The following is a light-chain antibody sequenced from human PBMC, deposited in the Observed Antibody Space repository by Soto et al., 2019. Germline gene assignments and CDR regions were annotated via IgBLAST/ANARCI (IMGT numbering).Light chain of an antibody. CDR3: QQYNDWPYT. Sequence: EIVITQSPATLSVSPGERATLSCRASQSVNSYLAWYQQKPGQAPRLLIYGASTRATGVPARFSGNGSGTEFTLTISSLQSEDFAVYFCQQYNDWPYTFGQGTRLEIK. V-gene: IGKV3-15*01. CDR2: GAS. CDR1: QSVNSY. J-gene: IGKJ5*01.